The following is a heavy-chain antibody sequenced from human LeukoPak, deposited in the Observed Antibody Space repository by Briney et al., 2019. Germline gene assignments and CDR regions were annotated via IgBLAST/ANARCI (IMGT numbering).Heavy chain of an antibody. V-gene: IGHV1-2*02. J-gene: IGHJ4*02. CDR2: INPNSGGT. CDR3: ARETRRIVVVPAASSVFDY. CDR1: GYTFTGYY. Sequence: GASVKVFCKASGYTFTGYYMHWVRQAPGQGLEWMGWINPNSGGTNYAQKFQGRVTMTRDTSISTAYMELSRLRSDDTAVYYCARETRRIVVVPAASSVFDYWGQGTLVTVSS. D-gene: IGHD2-2*01.